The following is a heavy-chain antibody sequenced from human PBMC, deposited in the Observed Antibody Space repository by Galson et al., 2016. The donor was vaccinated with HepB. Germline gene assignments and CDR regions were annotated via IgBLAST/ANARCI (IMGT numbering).Heavy chain of an antibody. CDR1: GVSIITNSY. CDR2: IYHRGTT. J-gene: IGHJ4*02. CDR3: ARNGQFGNFFLDY. Sequence: SETLSLTCAVSGVSIITNSYWSWVRLSPEKGLEWIGEIYHRGTTSYKPSLKSRVIISVDKSKNQIFLDLTSVTAADTAVYYCARNGQFGNFFLDYWGQGILVTVSP. D-gene: IGHD3-3*01. V-gene: IGHV4-4*02.